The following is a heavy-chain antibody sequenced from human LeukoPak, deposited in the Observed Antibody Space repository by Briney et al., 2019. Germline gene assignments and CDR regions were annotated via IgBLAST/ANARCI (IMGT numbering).Heavy chain of an antibody. CDR1: GITLSNYG. Sequence: PGGSLRLSCAVSGITLSNYGMSWVRQAPGKGLEWVAGISDSGGSTKYADSVKGRFTISRDNSKNTLYLQMNSLRAEDTAVYYCARAFDYWGQGTLVTVSS. J-gene: IGHJ4*02. CDR3: ARAFDY. CDR2: ISDSGGST. V-gene: IGHV3-23*01.